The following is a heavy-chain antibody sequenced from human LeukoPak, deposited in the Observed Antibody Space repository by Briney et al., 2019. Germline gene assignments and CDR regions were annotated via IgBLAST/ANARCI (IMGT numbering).Heavy chain of an antibody. D-gene: IGHD6-19*01. Sequence: PSETLSLTCTVSGGSISSSSYYWGWIRQPPGKGLEWIGSIYYSGSTYYNPSLKSRVTISVDTSKNQFSLKLSSVTAADTAVYYCARVTVAVAGTLDYWGQGTLVTVSS. CDR1: GGSISSSSYY. J-gene: IGHJ4*02. CDR3: ARVTVAVAGTLDY. V-gene: IGHV4-39*07. CDR2: IYYSGST.